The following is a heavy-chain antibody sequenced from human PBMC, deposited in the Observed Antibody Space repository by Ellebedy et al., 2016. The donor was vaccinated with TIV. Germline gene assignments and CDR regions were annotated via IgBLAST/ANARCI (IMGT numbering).Heavy chain of an antibody. D-gene: IGHD1-26*01. CDR1: GFTFSDYY. Sequence: PGGSLRLSCAASGFTFSDYYMSRIRQAPGKGLEWASYISANSGYTNYADSVKGRFTISRDNAKNSLYLQMNSLRAEDTAVYYCARDAWELRTEGAFDVWGQGTVVTVSS. CDR2: ISANSGYT. J-gene: IGHJ3*01. V-gene: IGHV3-11*06. CDR3: ARDAWELRTEGAFDV.